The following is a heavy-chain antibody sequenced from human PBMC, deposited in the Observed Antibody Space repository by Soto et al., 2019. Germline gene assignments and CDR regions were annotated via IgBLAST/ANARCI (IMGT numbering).Heavy chain of an antibody. J-gene: IGHJ6*02. CDR2: IYYSGST. CDR1: GGSISSYY. CDR3: ARFYYDSSGDYYYYGMDV. Sequence: SETLSLTCTVSGGSISSYYWSWIRQPPGKGLEWIGYIYYSGSTNYNPSLKSRVTISVDTSKNQFSLKLSSVTAADTAVYYCARFYYDSSGDYYYYGMDVWGQGTTVTVS. D-gene: IGHD3-22*01. V-gene: IGHV4-59*01.